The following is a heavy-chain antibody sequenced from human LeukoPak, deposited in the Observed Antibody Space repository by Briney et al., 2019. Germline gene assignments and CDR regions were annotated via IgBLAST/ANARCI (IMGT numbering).Heavy chain of an antibody. Sequence: GGSLRLSCAASGFTFSSYAMHWVRQAPGKGLEWVGVISYDGSNKYYADSVKGRFTISRDNSKNTLYLQMNSLRAEDTAVYYCARGPERTGVGTRYYYDMDVWGQGTTVTVSS. D-gene: IGHD2-8*01. CDR1: GFTFSSYA. V-gene: IGHV3-30-3*01. CDR3: ARGPERTGVGTRYYYDMDV. J-gene: IGHJ6*02. CDR2: ISYDGSNK.